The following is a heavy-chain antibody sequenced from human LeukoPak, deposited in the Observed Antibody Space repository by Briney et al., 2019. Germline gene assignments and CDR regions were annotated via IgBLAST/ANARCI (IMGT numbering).Heavy chain of an antibody. J-gene: IGHJ6*03. CDR3: ALPTMVRGVMLDYYYYYMDV. CDR2: IIPIFGTA. V-gene: IGHV1-69*06. Sequence: SVKVSCKASGGTFSSYAISWVRQAPGQGLEWMGGIIPIFGTANYAQKFQGRVTITADKSTSTAYMELSSLRSEDTAVYYCALPTMVRGVMLDYYYYYMDVWGKGTTVTVSS. CDR1: GGTFSSYA. D-gene: IGHD3-10*01.